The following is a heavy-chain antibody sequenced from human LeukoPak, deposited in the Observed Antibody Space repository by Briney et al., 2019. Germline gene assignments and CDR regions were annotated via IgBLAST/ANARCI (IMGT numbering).Heavy chain of an antibody. CDR2: INPNSGGT. J-gene: IGHJ4*02. Sequence: ASVKVSCKASGYTFTGYYMHWVQQAPGQGLEWMGWINPNSGGTNYAQKFQGRVTMTRDTSIGTAYMELSRLRSDDTAVYYCARAPGGQNWATFDYWGQGTLVTVSS. CDR3: ARAPGGQNWATFDY. D-gene: IGHD7-27*01. V-gene: IGHV1-2*02. CDR1: GYTFTGYY.